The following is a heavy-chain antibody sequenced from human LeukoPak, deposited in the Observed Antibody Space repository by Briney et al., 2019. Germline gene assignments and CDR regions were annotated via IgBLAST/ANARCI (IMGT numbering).Heavy chain of an antibody. CDR2: ISAYNGNT. J-gene: IGHJ4*02. CDR1: GGTFSSYG. CDR3: ASADTAMVPGDY. D-gene: IGHD5-18*01. Sequence: ASVKVSCKASGGTFSSYGISWVRQAPGQGLEWMGWISAYNGNTNYAQKLQGRVTMTTDTSTSTAYMELRSLRSDDTAVYYCASADTAMVPGDYWGQGTLVTVSS. V-gene: IGHV1-18*01.